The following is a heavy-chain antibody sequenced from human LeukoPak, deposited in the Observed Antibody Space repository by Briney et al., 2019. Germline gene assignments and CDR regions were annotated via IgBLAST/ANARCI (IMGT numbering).Heavy chain of an antibody. CDR3: ARVADTAMEDY. Sequence: PSETLSLTCTVSGVSITSYYWSWIRQPPGKGLEWIGYIHYSGSTNYNPSLKSRVTISVDTSKNQFSLKLSSVTAADTAVYYCARVADTAMEDYWGQGTLVTVSS. CDR1: GVSITSYY. J-gene: IGHJ4*02. D-gene: IGHD5-18*01. CDR2: IHYSGST. V-gene: IGHV4-59*12.